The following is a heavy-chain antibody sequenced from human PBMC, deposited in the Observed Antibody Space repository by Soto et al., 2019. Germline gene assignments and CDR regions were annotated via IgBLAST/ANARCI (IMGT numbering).Heavy chain of an antibody. CDR3: VGELDEYGRFDY. CDR2: IKLDGREK. CDR1: GFIFRRYW. V-gene: IGHV3-7*01. J-gene: IGHJ4*02. D-gene: IGHD4-17*01. Sequence: GGSLRLSCSASGFIFRRYWMACVRQAPGKGLEWVATIKLDGREKNYLGSVEGRFTITRDDVDGSMSLQMSRLRGEDTAVYFCVGELDEYGRFDYCGLGSPVTVSS.